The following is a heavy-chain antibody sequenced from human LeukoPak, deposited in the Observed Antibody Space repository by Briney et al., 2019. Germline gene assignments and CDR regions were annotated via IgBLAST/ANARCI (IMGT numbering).Heavy chain of an antibody. CDR1: GGSISNKY. D-gene: IGHD6-13*01. CDR3: ARAPGSLYYFDY. CDR2: INHSGST. J-gene: IGHJ4*02. V-gene: IGHV4-34*01. Sequence: SETLSLTCTVSGGSISNKYWSWIRQPPGKGLEWIGEINHSGSTNYNPSLKSRVTISVDTSKNQFSLKLSSVTAADTAAYYCARAPGSLYYFDYWGQGTLVTVSS.